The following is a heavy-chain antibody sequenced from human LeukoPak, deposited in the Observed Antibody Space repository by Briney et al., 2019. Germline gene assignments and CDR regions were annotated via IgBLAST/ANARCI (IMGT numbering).Heavy chain of an antibody. CDR1: GGSFSGYH. V-gene: IGHV4-34*01. CDR3: ASNTKVGATDY. D-gene: IGHD1-26*01. CDR2: INHSGST. J-gene: IGHJ4*02. Sequence: PSETLSLTCAVYGGSFSGYHWSWIRQPPGKGLEWIGEINHSGSTNYNPSLKSRVTISVDTSKNQFSLKLSSVTAADTAVYYCASNTKVGATDYWGQGTLVTVSS.